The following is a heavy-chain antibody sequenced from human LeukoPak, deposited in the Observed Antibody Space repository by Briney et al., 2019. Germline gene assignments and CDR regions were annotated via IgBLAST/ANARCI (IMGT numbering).Heavy chain of an antibody. CDR2: ISYSGTT. V-gene: IGHV4-31*03. CDR1: GGSISSGGFY. Sequence: SETLSLTCTVSGGSISSGGFYWSWIRQHPGKGLEWIGYISYSGTTYYNPSLKSRVAISVDTSKNLFSLKLSSVTAADTAVYYYANYGSGSYRFDPWGQGTLVTVSS. J-gene: IGHJ5*02. D-gene: IGHD3-10*01. CDR3: ANYGSGSYRFDP.